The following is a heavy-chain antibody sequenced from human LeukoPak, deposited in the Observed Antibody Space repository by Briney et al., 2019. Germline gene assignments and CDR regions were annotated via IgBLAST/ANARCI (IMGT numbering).Heavy chain of an antibody. CDR1: GYSFTSYW. V-gene: IGHV5-10-1*01. D-gene: IGHD3-10*01. CDR2: IDPSDSYT. CDR3: ARISGVPGYYGMDV. J-gene: IGHJ6*04. Sequence: GESLKISCKGSGYSFTSYWISWVRQMPGKGLEWMGRIDPSDSYTNYSPSFQGHVTISADKYISTAYLQWSSPKASDTALYYCARISGVPGYYGMDVWGKGTTVTVSS.